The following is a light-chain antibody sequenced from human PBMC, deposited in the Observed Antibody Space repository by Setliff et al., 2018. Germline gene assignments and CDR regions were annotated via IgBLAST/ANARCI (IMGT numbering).Light chain of an antibody. V-gene: IGLV2-23*02. CDR3: CSYAGSSTFGPYV. CDR2: EVS. J-gene: IGLJ1*01. CDR1: SSDVGSYNL. Sequence: QSVLTQPASVSGSPGQSITISCTGTSSDVGSYNLVSWYQQHPGKAPKLTIYEVSKRPPGVSNRFSGSKSGNTASLTISGLQAEDEADYYCCSYAGSSTFGPYVFGTGTKVTVL.